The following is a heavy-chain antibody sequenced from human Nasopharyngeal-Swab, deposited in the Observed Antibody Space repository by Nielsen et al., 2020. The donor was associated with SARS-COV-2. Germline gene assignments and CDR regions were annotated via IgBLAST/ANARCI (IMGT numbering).Heavy chain of an antibody. J-gene: IGHJ4*02. D-gene: IGHD3-3*01. CDR2: TLYRSKWYN. CDR1: GDSVPSHSAG. CDR3: ARGRDFSFDS. V-gene: IGHV6-1*01. Sequence: QTPSLTGAISGDSVPSHSAGWDWIRQSPSRGLGWLGRTLYRSKWYNDYAESVKSRIAVNPDTSKNQFSLQLNSVTPEDTAVYYCARGRDFSFDSWGQGTLVTASS.